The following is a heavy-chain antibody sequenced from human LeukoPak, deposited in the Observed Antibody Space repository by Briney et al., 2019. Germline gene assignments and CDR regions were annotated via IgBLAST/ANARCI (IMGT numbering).Heavy chain of an antibody. Sequence: PGGSLRLSCAASGFTFSSYSMNWVRQAPGKGLEGVSSISSSSSYIYYADSVKGRFTISRDNAKNSLYLQMNSLRAEDTAVCYCARDGLRFLEWLLSNWFDPWGQGTLVTVSS. V-gene: IGHV3-21*01. J-gene: IGHJ5*02. D-gene: IGHD3-3*01. CDR2: ISSSSSYI. CDR1: GFTFSSYS. CDR3: ARDGLRFLEWLLSNWFDP.